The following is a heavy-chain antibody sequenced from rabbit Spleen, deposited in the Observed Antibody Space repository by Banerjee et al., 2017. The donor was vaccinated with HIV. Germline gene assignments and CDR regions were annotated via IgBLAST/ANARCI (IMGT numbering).Heavy chain of an antibody. CDR2: IDTGSSGFT. CDR1: GVSFNSNNY. V-gene: IGHV1S40*01. CDR3: ARDSGSSFSSYGMDL. Sequence: QSLEESGGDLVKPGASLTLTCTASGVSFNSNNYMCWVRQAPGKGLEWIACIDTGSSGFTYFASWAKGRFTISKTSSTTVTLQMTSLTAADTATYFCARDSGSSFSSYGMDLWGPGTWSPS. J-gene: IGHJ6*01. D-gene: IGHD8-1*01.